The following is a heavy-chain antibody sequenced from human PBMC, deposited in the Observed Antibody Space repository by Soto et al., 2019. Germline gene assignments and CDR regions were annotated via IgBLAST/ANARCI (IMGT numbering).Heavy chain of an antibody. J-gene: IGHJ4*02. CDR2: IDWDDDK. V-gene: IGHV2-70*11. CDR1: GFSLSTSGMC. CDR3: ARIRLFSYYYDSSGYYYDY. D-gene: IGHD3-22*01. Sequence: SGPTLVNPTQTLTLTCTFSGFSLSTSGMCVSWIRQPPGKALEWLARIDWDDDKYYSTSLKTRLTISKDTSKNQVVLTMTNMDPVDTATYYCARIRLFSYYYDSSGYYYDYWGQGTLVTVS.